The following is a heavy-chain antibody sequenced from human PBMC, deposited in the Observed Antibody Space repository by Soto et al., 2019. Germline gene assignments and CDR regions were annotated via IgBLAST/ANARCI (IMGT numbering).Heavy chain of an antibody. Sequence: GRSLRLCSPGSGLTPRRDDMHVVRQAPGKGLEWVAVISYDGSNKYYADSVKGRFTISRDNSKNTLYLQMNSLRAEDTAVYYCAKDRGDINYYYYYGMDVWGQGT. D-gene: IGHD2-15*01. J-gene: IGHJ6*02. CDR1: GLTPRRDD. CDR3: AKDRGDINYYYYYGMDV. CDR2: ISYDGSNK. V-gene: IGHV3-30*18.